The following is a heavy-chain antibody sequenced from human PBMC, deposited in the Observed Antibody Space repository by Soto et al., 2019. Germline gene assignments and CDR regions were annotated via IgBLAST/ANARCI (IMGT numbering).Heavy chain of an antibody. D-gene: IGHD3-9*01. V-gene: IGHV3-9*01. CDR1: GFTFDDYA. CDR2: ISWNSGSI. J-gene: IGHJ4*02. Sequence: GGSLRLSCAASGFTFDDYAMHWVRQAPGKGLEWVSGISWNSGSIGYADSVKGRFTISRDNAKNSLYLQMNSLRAEDTALYYCAKDPYDILTGLDYWGQGQWSPSPQ. CDR3: AKDPYDILTGLDY.